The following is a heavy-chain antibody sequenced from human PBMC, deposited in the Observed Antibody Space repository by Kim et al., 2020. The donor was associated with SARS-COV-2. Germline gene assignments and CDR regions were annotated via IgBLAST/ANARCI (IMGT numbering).Heavy chain of an antibody. CDR1: GFTVSTYY. Sequence: GGSLRLSCAVSGFTVSTYYMNWVRQAPGKGLEWVSIILVDGTTYYAESVKGRFTISRDNSRNTLHLQMNSLRTDDTAVYYCARDNELGYWGQGTLVTVSS. D-gene: IGHD2-8*01. CDR2: ILVDGTT. CDR3: ARDNELGY. J-gene: IGHJ4*02. V-gene: IGHV3-53*01.